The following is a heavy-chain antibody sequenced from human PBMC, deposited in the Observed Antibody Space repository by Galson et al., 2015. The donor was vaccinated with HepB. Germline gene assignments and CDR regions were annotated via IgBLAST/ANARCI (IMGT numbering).Heavy chain of an antibody. CDR1: GYTFTSYY. J-gene: IGHJ3*02. Sequence: SVKVSCKASGYTFTSYYMHWVRQAPGQGLEWMGIINPSGGSTSYAQKFQGRVTMTRDTSTSTVYMELSSLRSEDTAVYYCARADRITMVRGVKGRAFDIWGQGTMVTVSS. CDR3: ARADRITMVRGVKGRAFDI. D-gene: IGHD3-10*01. CDR2: INPSGGST. V-gene: IGHV1-46*01.